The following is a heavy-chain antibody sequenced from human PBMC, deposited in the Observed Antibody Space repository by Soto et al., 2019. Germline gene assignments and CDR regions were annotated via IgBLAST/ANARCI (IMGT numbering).Heavy chain of an antibody. CDR3: AKAWGIDY. CDR2: ISGSGSST. V-gene: IGHV3-23*01. CDR1: GFTFSSYT. D-gene: IGHD1-26*01. Sequence: GSLRLCCVASGFTFSSYTMSWVRQAPGKGLEWVSTISGSGSSTYSADSVKGRFTISRDNSKNTLYLQMNSLRVEDTAIYYCAKAWGIDYWGQGT. J-gene: IGHJ4*02.